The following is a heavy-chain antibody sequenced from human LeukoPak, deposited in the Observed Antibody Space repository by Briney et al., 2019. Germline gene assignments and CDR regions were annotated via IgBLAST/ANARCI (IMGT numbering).Heavy chain of an antibody. V-gene: IGHV1-2*02. CDR2: INPNNDNT. Sequence: ASVKVSCKTSGYTFTGHYLHWVRQAPGQGLEWMGWINPNNDNTYYAQKFRGRVTITRDTSISAAYMELSRLRTDDTAVYYCARDSGYKYHSDFRGQGTLVTVSS. CDR1: GYTFTGHY. CDR3: ARDSGYKYHSDF. J-gene: IGHJ4*02. D-gene: IGHD5-18*01.